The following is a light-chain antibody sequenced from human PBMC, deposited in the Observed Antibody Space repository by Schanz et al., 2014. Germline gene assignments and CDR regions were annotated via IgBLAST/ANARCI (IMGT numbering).Light chain of an antibody. CDR3: CSYAGSNNLV. Sequence: SALTQPRSVSGSPGQSVTISCTGTSSDVGGYNYVSWYQQHPGKAPKLMIYEVSKRPSGVPVRFSGSKSGNTASLTVSGLQAEDEADYYCCSYAGSNNLVFGGGTKLT. CDR1: SSDVGGYNY. J-gene: IGLJ3*02. CDR2: EVS. V-gene: IGLV2-11*01.